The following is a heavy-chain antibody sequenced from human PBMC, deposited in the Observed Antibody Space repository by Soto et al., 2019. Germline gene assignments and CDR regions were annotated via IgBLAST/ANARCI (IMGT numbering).Heavy chain of an antibody. D-gene: IGHD3-3*01. CDR3: VTYQYYDFWSGPSEDYFDY. CDR1: GGTFSSYA. V-gene: IGHV1-69*13. CDR2: IIPIFGTA. J-gene: IGHJ4*02. Sequence: SVKVSCKASGGTFSSYAISWVRQAPGQGLEWMGGIIPIFGTANYAQKFQGRVTITADESTSTAYMELSSLRSEDTAVYYCVTYQYYDFWSGPSEDYFDYWGQGTLVTV.